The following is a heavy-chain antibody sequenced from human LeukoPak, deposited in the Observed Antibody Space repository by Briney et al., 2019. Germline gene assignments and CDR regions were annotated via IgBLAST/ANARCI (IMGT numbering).Heavy chain of an antibody. CDR2: IYSGGST. V-gene: IGHV3-66*01. D-gene: IGHD4-4*01. CDR3: ARTPMSRDGYSGY. CDR1: GFTVSSNY. Sequence: GGSLRLSCAASGFTVSSNYMSWVRQAPGKGLEWVSVIYSGGSTYYADSVKGRFTISRDNAKNSLYLQMNSLRAEDTAVYYCARTPMSRDGYSGYWGQGTLVTVSS. J-gene: IGHJ4*02.